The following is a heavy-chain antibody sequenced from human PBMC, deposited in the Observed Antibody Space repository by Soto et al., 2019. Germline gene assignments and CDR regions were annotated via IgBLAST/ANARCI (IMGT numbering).Heavy chain of an antibody. CDR3: ARKVIGIAAAGLDY. D-gene: IGHD6-13*01. V-gene: IGHV1-2*04. CDR1: GYTFTGYY. Sequence: ASVKVSCKASGYTFTGYYMHWVRQAPGQGLEWMGWINPNSGGTNYAQKFQGWVTMTRDTSISTAYMELSRLRSDDTAVYYCARKVIGIAAAGLDYWGQGTLVTVSS. CDR2: INPNSGGT. J-gene: IGHJ4*02.